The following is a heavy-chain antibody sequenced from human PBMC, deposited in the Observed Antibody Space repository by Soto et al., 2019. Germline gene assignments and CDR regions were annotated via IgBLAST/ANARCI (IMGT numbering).Heavy chain of an antibody. D-gene: IGHD3-9*01. CDR1: VFTFSSYA. CDR3: AKDPLSGILNGYYFEY. Sequence: PXGSLRLSCASSVFTFSSYAMSCVRHSPGKGLEWVSAISGSGGSTYYADSVKGRFTISRDNSKNTLYLQMNSLRAEDTAVYYCAKDPLSGILNGYYFEYWGQGTLFIVSS. V-gene: IGHV3-23*01. CDR2: ISGSGGST. J-gene: IGHJ4*02.